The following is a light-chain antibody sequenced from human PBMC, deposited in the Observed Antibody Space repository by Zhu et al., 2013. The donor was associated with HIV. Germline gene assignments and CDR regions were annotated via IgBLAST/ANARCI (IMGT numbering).Light chain of an antibody. Sequence: EIVMTQSPVTLSVSPGERATLSCRASQSVSTNLAWYQQKPGQAPRLLIYDASNRATGIPARFSGSGSGTDFTLTISSLEPDDFAVYYCHHRSNWPLTFGGGTKVEIK. CDR3: HHRSNWPLT. V-gene: IGKV3-11*01. CDR1: QSVSTN. J-gene: IGKJ4*01. CDR2: DAS.